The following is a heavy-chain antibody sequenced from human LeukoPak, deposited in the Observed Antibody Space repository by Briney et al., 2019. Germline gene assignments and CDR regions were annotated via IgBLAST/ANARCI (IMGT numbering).Heavy chain of an antibody. D-gene: IGHD3-3*01. CDR3: ARDMGLRFLEWPFDP. V-gene: IGHV1-18*01. CDR2: ISTHNGDT. CDR1: GYTFTRYG. J-gene: IGHJ5*02. Sequence: ASVKVSCKASGYTFTRYGMNWVRQAPGQGLEWMGWISTHNGDTEYAQKMQGRVTMTRDTSTTTAYMELRSLRFDDTAVYYCARDMGLRFLEWPFDPWGQGTLVSVSS.